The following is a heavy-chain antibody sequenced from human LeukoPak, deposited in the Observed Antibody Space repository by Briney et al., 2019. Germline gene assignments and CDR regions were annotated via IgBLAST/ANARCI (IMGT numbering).Heavy chain of an antibody. J-gene: IGHJ3*02. CDR2: IKSDGSRT. Sequence: GGSLRLSCAASEFTFSSYWMHWVRQAPGKGLVWVSRIKSDGSRTSYADSVKGRFTISRDNAKNTLYLQMNSLRAEDTAVYYCARGGHSAEASTTGLDALDIWGQGTMVTVSS. CDR1: EFTFSSYW. D-gene: IGHD6-19*01. V-gene: IGHV3-74*01. CDR3: ARGGHSAEASTTGLDALDI.